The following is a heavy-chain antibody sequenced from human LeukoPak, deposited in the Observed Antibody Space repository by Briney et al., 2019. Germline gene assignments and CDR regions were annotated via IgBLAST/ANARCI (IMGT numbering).Heavy chain of an antibody. CDR1: GFTFGDYA. CDR3: TRDLPDYDFWSGYIY. J-gene: IGHJ4*02. D-gene: IGHD3-3*01. CDR2: IRSKAYGGTT. V-gene: IGHV3-49*03. Sequence: PGRSLRLSCTASGFTFGDYAMSWFRQAPGKGLEWVGFIRSKAYGGTTEYAASVKGRFTISRDDSKSIAYLQMNSLKTEDTAVYYCTRDLPDYDFWSGYIYWGQGTLVTVSS.